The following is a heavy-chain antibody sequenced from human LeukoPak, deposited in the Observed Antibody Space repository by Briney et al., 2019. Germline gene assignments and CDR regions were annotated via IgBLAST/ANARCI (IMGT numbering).Heavy chain of an antibody. D-gene: IGHD2-2*01. V-gene: IGHV3-33*01. CDR1: GFTFSSYG. J-gene: IGHJ4*02. CDR3: ARQLLAQAFDY. CDR2: IWYDGSNK. Sequence: GRSLRLSCAASGFTFSSYGMHWVRQAPGKGLEWVAVIWYDGSNKYYADSVKGRFTISRDNSKNTLYLQMNRLRAEDTAVYYCARQLLAQAFDYWGQGTLVTVSS.